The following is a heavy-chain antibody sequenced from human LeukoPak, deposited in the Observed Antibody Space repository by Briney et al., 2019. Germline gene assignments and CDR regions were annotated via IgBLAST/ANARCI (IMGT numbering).Heavy chain of an antibody. CDR2: INPNSGGT. CDR3: ARDRLRIASAGGNWFDP. D-gene: IGHD6-13*01. J-gene: IGHJ5*02. CDR1: GYTFTGYY. Sequence: GASVKVSCKASGYTFTGYYMHWVRQAPGQGLEWMGRINPNSGGTNYAQKFQGRVTMTRDTSISTAYMELSRLRSDDTAVYYCARDRLRIASAGGNWFDPWGQGTLVTVSS. V-gene: IGHV1-2*06.